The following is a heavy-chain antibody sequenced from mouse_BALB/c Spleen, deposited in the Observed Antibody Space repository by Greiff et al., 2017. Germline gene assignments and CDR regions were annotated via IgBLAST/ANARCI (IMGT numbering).Heavy chain of an antibody. D-gene: IGHD2-12*01. J-gene: IGHJ4*01. V-gene: IGHV7-3*02. CDR3: AREKIRGAMDY. CDR1: GFTFTDYY. Sequence: EVKLVESGGGLVQPGGSLRLSCATSGFTFTDYYMSWVRQPPGKALEWLGFIRNKANGYTTEYSASVKGRFTISRDNSQSILYLQMNTLRAEDSATYYCAREKIRGAMDYWGQGTSVTVSS. CDR2: IRNKANGYTT.